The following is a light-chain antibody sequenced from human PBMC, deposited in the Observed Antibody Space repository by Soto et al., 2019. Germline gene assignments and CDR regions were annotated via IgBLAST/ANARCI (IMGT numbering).Light chain of an antibody. J-gene: IGKJ5*01. CDR1: QSIRSER. CDR3: QEYDGAPIT. V-gene: IGKV3-20*01. CDR2: DAS. Sequence: EIVLTQSPDTLSLSPGERATLSCRASQSIRSERLAWYQQKPGQAPRLVIFDASNRASGMPERFSGSGSGTDFTLTIARPEPEDFAVYYCQEYDGAPITFGLGTRLEIK.